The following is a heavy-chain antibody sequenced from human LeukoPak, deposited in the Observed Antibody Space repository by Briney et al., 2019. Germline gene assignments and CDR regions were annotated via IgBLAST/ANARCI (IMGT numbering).Heavy chain of an antibody. Sequence: GESLKISCKGSGYSFTSYWIGWVRQMPGKGLEWMGIIYPGDSDTRYSPSFQGQVTISADKSISTAYLQWSSLKASDTAMYYCARDRPGWPDNDAFDIWGQGTMVTVSS. V-gene: IGHV5-51*01. J-gene: IGHJ3*02. CDR1: GYSFTSYW. D-gene: IGHD1-14*01. CDR3: ARDRPGWPDNDAFDI. CDR2: IYPGDSDT.